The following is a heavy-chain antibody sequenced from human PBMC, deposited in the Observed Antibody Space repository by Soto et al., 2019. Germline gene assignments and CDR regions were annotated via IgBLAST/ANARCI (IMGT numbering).Heavy chain of an antibody. CDR1: GGSFSGYY. V-gene: IGHV4-34*01. D-gene: IGHD1-26*01. J-gene: IGHJ6*02. Sequence: SETLSLTCAVYGGSFSGYYWSWIRQPPGKGLEWIGEINHSGSTNYNPSLKSRVTISVDTSKNQFSLKLSSVTAADTAVYYCARSGKIVGAYYYYYGMDVWGQGTTVTVSS. CDR3: ARSGKIVGAYYYYYGMDV. CDR2: INHSGST.